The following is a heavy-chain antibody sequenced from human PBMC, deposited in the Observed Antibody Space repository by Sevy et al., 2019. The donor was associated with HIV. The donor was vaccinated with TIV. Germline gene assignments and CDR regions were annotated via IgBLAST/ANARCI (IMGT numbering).Heavy chain of an antibody. D-gene: IGHD5-18*01. CDR3: TDIGQVTFDH. CDR1: GFTFSQAW. CDR2: IKSKIYGGTT. J-gene: IGHJ4*02. Sequence: GGSLRLSCGASGFTFSQAWMDWVRQAPGKGLEWVGRIKSKIYGGTTDYAAPVKGRFTISKDDSESTLYLQMNGLKTEDTAVYYCTDIGQVTFDHWGQGALVTVSS. V-gene: IGHV3-15*07.